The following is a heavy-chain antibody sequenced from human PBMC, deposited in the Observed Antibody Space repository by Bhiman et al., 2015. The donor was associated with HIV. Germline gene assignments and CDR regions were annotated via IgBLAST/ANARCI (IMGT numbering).Heavy chain of an antibody. V-gene: IGHV3-48*03. J-gene: IGHJ3*02. CDR2: ISSSGSTK. CDR1: GFTFSSYE. D-gene: IGHD5-24*01. CDR3: ARSKLQFLAPDAFDI. Sequence: EVQLVESGGGLAQPGGSLRLSCAASGFTFSSYEMNWVRQAPGKGLEWVSYISSSGSTKYYADSVKGRFAISRDNAKKSLYLQMNSLRAEDTAVYYCARSKLQFLAPDAFDIWGQGTMVTVSS.